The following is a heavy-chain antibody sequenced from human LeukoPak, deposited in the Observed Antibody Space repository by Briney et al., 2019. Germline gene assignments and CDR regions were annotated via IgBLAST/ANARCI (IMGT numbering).Heavy chain of an antibody. CDR2: IYSGGSR. V-gene: IGHV3-53*01. CDR3: AGDSSGYGRFDY. J-gene: IGHJ4*02. CDR1: GFTVSSNY. Sequence: PGGSLRLFCAASGFTVSSNYMTWVRQAPGKGLECVTVIYSGGSRYYADSVKGRFAISRDSSKNTLYLQMNSLRAEDTAVYYCAGDSSGYGRFDYWGQGTLVTVSS. D-gene: IGHD3-22*01.